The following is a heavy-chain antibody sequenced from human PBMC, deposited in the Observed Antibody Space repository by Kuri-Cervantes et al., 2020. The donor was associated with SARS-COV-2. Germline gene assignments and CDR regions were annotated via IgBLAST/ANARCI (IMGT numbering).Heavy chain of an antibody. CDR1: GFTFSNAW. J-gene: IGHJ5*02. Sequence: GGSLRLSCAASGFTFSNAWMNWVRQAPGKGLEWAGRIKSKTDGGTTDYAAPVKGRFTISRDDSKNTLYLQMNSLKTEDTAVYYCTRETYSSSYWFDPWGQGTLVTVSS. CDR3: TRETYSSSYWFDP. V-gene: IGHV3-15*07. CDR2: IKSKTDGGTT. D-gene: IGHD6-6*01.